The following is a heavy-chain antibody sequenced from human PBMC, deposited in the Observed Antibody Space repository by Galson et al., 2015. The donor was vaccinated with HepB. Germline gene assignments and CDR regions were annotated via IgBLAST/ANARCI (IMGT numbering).Heavy chain of an antibody. CDR3: AREAQQWLANALGY. D-gene: IGHD6-19*01. Sequence: SLRLSCAASGFAFSSYGMHWVRQGPGKGLEWMAVISNDGSKKYYADSVKGRITISRDNSKNTVYLQMNSLTTDDTAVYFCAREAQQWLANALGYWGQGTLLSVSS. CDR2: ISNDGSKK. CDR1: GFAFSSYG. J-gene: IGHJ4*02. V-gene: IGHV3-30*03.